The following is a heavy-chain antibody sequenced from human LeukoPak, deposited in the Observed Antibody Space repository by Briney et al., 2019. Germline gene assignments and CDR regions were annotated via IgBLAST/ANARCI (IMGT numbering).Heavy chain of an antibody. CDR3: ARMSSYYYYGMDV. CDR2: IYYSGST. Sequence: SETLSLTCTVSGGSVSSGSYYWSWIRQPPGKGLEWIGYIYYSGSTNYNPSLKSRVTISVDTSKNQFSQKLSSVTAADTAVYYCARMSSYYYYGMDVWGQGATVTVSS. CDR1: GGSVSSGSYY. J-gene: IGHJ6*02. V-gene: IGHV4-61*01.